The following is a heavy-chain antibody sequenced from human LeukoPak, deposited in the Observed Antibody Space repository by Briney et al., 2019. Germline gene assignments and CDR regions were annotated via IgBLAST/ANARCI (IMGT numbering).Heavy chain of an antibody. CDR3: ARQTAGSSSRMGDAFDI. J-gene: IGHJ3*02. V-gene: IGHV1-46*01. Sequence: GASVKVSCKASGYTFTSYYMHWVRQAPGQGLEWMGIINPSGGSTSYAQKFQGRVTMTRDTSTSTVYMELSSLRSEDTAVYYCARQTAGSSSRMGDAFDIWGQGTMVTVSS. D-gene: IGHD6-13*01. CDR1: GYTFTSYY. CDR2: INPSGGST.